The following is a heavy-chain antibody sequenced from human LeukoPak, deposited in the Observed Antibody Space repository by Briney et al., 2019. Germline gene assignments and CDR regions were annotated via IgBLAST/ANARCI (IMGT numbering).Heavy chain of an antibody. CDR2: TSVYNGDT. CDR3: ARVSSTYYDILTAYYGY. CDR1: GYTFNTYG. D-gene: IGHD3-9*01. J-gene: IGHJ4*02. V-gene: IGHV1-18*01. Sequence: ASVKVSCKASGYTFNTYGVGWVRQAPGQGLEWMGWTSVYNGDTHYIQKLQGRVTMTTDTATSTAYMELRSLRSDDTAVYYCARVSSTYYDILTAYYGYWGQGTLVTVSS.